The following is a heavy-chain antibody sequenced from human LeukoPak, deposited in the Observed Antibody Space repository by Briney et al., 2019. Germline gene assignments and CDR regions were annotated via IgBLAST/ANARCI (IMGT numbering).Heavy chain of an antibody. CDR1: GFTVSSNY. J-gene: IGHJ4*02. Sequence: GGSLRLSCAVSGFTVSSNYMSWVRQAPGKGLEWVSAISGSGGSTYYADSVKGRFTISRDNSKNTLYLQMNSLRAEDTAVYYCAKDLTSSHSYWGQGTLVTVSS. CDR2: ISGSGGST. D-gene: IGHD2-21*02. V-gene: IGHV3-23*01. CDR3: AKDLTSSHSY.